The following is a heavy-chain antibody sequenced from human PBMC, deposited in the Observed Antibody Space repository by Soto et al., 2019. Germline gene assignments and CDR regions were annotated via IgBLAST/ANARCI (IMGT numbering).Heavy chain of an antibody. CDR3: ARESATSSAFDY. CDR1: GGTFSSYA. Sequence: SVKVSCKXSGGTFSSYAISWVRQAPGQGLEWMGGIIPIFGTANYAQKFQGRVTITADKSTSTAYMELSSLRSEDTAVYYCARESATSSAFDYWGQGTLVTVSS. V-gene: IGHV1-69*06. CDR2: IIPIFGTA. J-gene: IGHJ4*02. D-gene: IGHD5-12*01.